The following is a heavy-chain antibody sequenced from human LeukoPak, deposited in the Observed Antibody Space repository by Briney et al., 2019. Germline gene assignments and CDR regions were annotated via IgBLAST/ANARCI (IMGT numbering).Heavy chain of an antibody. V-gene: IGHV4-39*01. D-gene: IGHD6-19*01. CDR1: GGSISSSSYY. CDR2: IYYSGST. J-gene: IGHJ5*02. CDR3: ASWSSGWWSNWFDP. Sequence: SETLSLTCTVSGGSISSSSYYWGWIRQPPGKGLVWIGSIYYSGSTYYNPSLKSRVTISVDTSKNQFSLQLSSVTAADTAVYYCASWSSGWWSNWFDPWGQGTLVTVSS.